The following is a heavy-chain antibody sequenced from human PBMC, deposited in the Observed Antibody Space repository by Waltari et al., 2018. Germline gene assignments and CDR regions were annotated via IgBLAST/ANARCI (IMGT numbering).Heavy chain of an antibody. CDR2: IYYSGST. CDR3: AGVNSYGYNPCLDY. J-gene: IGHJ4*02. Sequence: QVQLQESGPGLVKPSETLSLTCTVPGGSISSPYWSWIRQPPGKGLEWIEYIYYSGSTNYNPSLKSRVTISVDTSKNQFSLKLSSVTAADTAVYYCAGVNSYGYNPCLDYWGQGTLVTVSS. D-gene: IGHD5-18*01. V-gene: IGHV4-59*11. CDR1: GGSISSPY.